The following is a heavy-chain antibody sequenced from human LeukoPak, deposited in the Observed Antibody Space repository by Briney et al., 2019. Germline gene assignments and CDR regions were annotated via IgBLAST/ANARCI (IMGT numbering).Heavy chain of an antibody. V-gene: IGHV4-61*02. D-gene: IGHD5-12*01. CDR3: ARWGYSGYDLSLSWFDP. Sequence: SQTLSLTCTVSGGSISSGSYYWSWIRQPAGKGLEWIGRIYTSEITNYHPSLKSRFPISVATSKNQFSLKLSSVTAADTAVYYCARWGYSGYDLSLSWFDPWGQGTLVTVSS. J-gene: IGHJ5*02. CDR1: GGSISSGSYY. CDR2: IYTSEIT.